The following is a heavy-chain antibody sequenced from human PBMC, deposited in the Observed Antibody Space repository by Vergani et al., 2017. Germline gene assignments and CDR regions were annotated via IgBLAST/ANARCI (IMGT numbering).Heavy chain of an antibody. J-gene: IGHJ4*02. CDR3: ASVMPQGYFGY. CDR2: IYYSETT. Sequence: QVQLQESGPGLVKPSQTLSLTCTVSGDSITSGDYYWSWIRQPPGKGLEWIGYIYYSETTYYNPSLKSRLTISLDTSKNQFSLKLNSVTAADTAVYYCASVMPQGYFGYWGQGTLVTVSS. CDR1: GDSITSGDYY. V-gene: IGHV4-30-4*08. D-gene: IGHD2-2*01.